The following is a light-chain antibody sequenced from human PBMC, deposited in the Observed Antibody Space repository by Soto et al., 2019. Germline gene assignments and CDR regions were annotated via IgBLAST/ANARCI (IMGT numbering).Light chain of an antibody. CDR1: QDVASTY. CDR2: GAS. J-gene: IGKJ1*01. Sequence: IVLTQSPDTLSLSPGERATLSCRASQDVASTYLAWYQQKPGQAPRLLIYGASGRAAGVAERFSGSGSGTQFTLTISRLEPEDFAGYYCQYYDSSRTFAQGTRVEI. CDR3: QYYDSSRT. V-gene: IGKV3-20*01.